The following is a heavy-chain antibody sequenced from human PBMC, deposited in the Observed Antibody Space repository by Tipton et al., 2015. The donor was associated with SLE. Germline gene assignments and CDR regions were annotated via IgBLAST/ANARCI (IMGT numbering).Heavy chain of an antibody. CDR1: GGSISSGSYY. D-gene: IGHD2-8*01. Sequence: TLSLTCTVSGGSISSGSYYWSWIRQPPGKGLEWIGYISDGGGTNYNPSLKSRVTMSVDTAKNQFSLSLTSVTAADTAVYYCARGMLTWRGAIVGVDVWGQGITVNVSS. CDR2: ISDGGGT. CDR3: ARGMLTWRGAIVGVDV. J-gene: IGHJ6*02. V-gene: IGHV4-61*01.